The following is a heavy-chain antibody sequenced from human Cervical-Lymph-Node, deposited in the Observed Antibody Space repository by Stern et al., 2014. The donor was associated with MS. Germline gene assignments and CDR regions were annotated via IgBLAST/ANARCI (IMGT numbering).Heavy chain of an antibody. Sequence: EDQLVESGAEVKKPGESLKISCKGSGYSFTKYWIGWVRQMPGKGLEWMGVIYPGDSDTRYSPSFQGRVTISADKSISTAYLQWSSLKASDTAMYYCARHRQQTLYGMDVWGQGTTGTVSS. V-gene: IGHV5-51*01. CDR1: GYSFTKYW. CDR3: ARHRQQTLYGMDV. CDR2: IYPGDSDT. D-gene: IGHD6-13*01. J-gene: IGHJ6*02.